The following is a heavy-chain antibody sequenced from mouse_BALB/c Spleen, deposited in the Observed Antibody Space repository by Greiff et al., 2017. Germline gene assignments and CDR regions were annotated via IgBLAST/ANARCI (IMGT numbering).Heavy chain of an antibody. V-gene: IGHV2-4-1*01. Sequence: QVPLQQSGPGLVQPSQSLSITCTVSGFSLTSYGVHWVRQSPGKGLVWLGVLWSGGSSDYNAAFISRLSISKDNSKSQVFFNMNSLQADDTSIYYCAISNYYAMDYWSEGTSVTGPS. CDR3: AISNYYAMDY. CDR2: LWSGGSS. CDR1: GFSLTSYG. J-gene: IGHJ4*01.